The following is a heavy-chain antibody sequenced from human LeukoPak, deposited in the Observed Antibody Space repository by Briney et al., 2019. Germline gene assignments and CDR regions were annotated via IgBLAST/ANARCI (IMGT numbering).Heavy chain of an antibody. V-gene: IGHV1-18*01. CDR3: AREARGYYGSGSYYEDESAAFDI. CDR1: GYTFTSYG. J-gene: IGHJ3*02. D-gene: IGHD3-10*01. CDR2: ISAYNGNT. Sequence: ASVKVSCKASGYTFTSYGISWVRQAPGQGLEWMGWISAYNGNTNYAQKLQGRVTMTTDTSTSTAYMELRSLRSDDTAVYYCAREARGYYGSGSYYEDESAAFDIWGQGTMVTVSS.